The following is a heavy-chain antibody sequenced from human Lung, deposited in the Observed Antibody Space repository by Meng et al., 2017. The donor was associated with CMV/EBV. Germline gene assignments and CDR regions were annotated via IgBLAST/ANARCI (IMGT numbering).Heavy chain of an antibody. Sequence: SCTASGITVRTNYMSWVRQAPGKGLEWVSSIYTGDDTYYADSVKGRFSISRDNSKNTLYLQMNSLRAEDTAVYYCARDGDYDILTSEYGGQGTXVTVSS. CDR1: GITVRTNY. J-gene: IGHJ4*02. CDR2: IYTGDDT. V-gene: IGHV3-53*01. CDR3: ARDGDYDILTSEY. D-gene: IGHD3-9*01.